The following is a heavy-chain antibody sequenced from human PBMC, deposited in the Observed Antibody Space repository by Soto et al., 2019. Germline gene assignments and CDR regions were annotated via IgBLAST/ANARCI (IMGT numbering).Heavy chain of an antibody. Sequence: QVQLQESGPGLVKPSGTLSLTCAVSGGSISTSNRWSWVRQPPGKGLEWIGEIYHSGSTNYNPSLKSRVTISLDKSKNQFSLKVRSVTAADTAVYYCARDRRGGVWISDYFYYNGMDVWGQGTTVTVSS. V-gene: IGHV4-4*02. D-gene: IGHD2-8*02. CDR3: ARDRRGGVWISDYFYYNGMDV. J-gene: IGHJ6*02. CDR2: IYHSGST. CDR1: GGSISTSNR.